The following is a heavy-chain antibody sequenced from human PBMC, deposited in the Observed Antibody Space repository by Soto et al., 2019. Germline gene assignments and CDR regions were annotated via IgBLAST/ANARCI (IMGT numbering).Heavy chain of an antibody. CDR3: ARRGDYDLLTGYNGIDY. CDR2: IDPSDSYT. V-gene: IGHV5-10-1*01. CDR1: GYSFTSYW. J-gene: IGHJ4*02. Sequence: GRSLKISCKGSGYSFTSYWISWVRQMPGKGLEWMGRIDPSDSYTNYSPSFQGHVTISADKSISTAYLQWSSLKASDTAMYYCARRGDYDLLTGYNGIDYWGQGTLVTVSS. D-gene: IGHD3-9*01.